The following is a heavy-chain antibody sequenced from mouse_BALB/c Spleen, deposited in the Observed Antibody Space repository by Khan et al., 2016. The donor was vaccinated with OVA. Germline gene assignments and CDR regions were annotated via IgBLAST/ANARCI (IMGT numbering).Heavy chain of an antibody. D-gene: IGHD2-14*01. CDR2: IWRGGNT. CDR1: GFSLTTYG. J-gene: IGHJ3*01. V-gene: IGHV2-2*01. Sequence: QVQLKESGPGLVKPSQSLSITCTVSGFSLTTYGVHWVRQSPGKGLEWLGLIWRGGNTDYNAAFISSMSITKANSTSQVFFKLISLQADDTAMYYCARDSYMYDLTYWGQGTLVTVSA. CDR3: ARDSYMYDLTY.